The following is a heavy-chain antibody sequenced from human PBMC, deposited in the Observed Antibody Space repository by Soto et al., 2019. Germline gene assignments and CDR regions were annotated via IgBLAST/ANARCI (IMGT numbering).Heavy chain of an antibody. CDR2: ISAYNDNK. Sequence: QIQLVQSGAEVKKPGASVKVSCKASGYTFTSYGISWVLQAPGQGLEWMGWISAYNDNKNYAQKLQGRVTMTTDTSARTAYMELRRLRSDDTVVYFFARDQVGATGYYWGQGTLVTVSS. D-gene: IGHD1-26*01. CDR3: ARDQVGATGYY. J-gene: IGHJ4*02. CDR1: GYTFTSYG. V-gene: IGHV1-18*01.